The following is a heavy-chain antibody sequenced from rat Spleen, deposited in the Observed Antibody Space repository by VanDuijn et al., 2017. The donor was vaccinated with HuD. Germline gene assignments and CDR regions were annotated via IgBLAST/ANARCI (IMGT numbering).Heavy chain of an antibody. D-gene: IGHD5-1*01. CDR3: ARSSYSAGSWRPFAY. V-gene: IGHV3-1*01. J-gene: IGHJ3*01. CDR2: ISYSGST. Sequence: EVQFQESGPGLVKPSQSLSLTCSVTGYSITSNYWGWIRKFPGNKMEWMAYISYSGSTGYNPSLQSRISITRDTSKNQFFLHLNSVTTEDTATYFCARSSYSAGSWRPFAYWGPGTLVTVSS. CDR1: GYSITSNY.